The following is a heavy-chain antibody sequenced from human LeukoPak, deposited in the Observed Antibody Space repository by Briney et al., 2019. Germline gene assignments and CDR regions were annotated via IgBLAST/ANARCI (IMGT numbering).Heavy chain of an antibody. CDR3: AKGSCGADVCFYFYYMHV. V-gene: IGHV3-23*01. J-gene: IGHJ6*03. Sequence: GGSLRLSCAASGFTFSTSDMTWVRQAPGKGLEWVASSRVDNGGAYYGDSVKGRFTISRDNSQNTLDLQMNGLRAADTDIYYCAKGSCGADVCFYFYYMHVWGKGTTVTVSS. CDR1: GFTFSTSD. D-gene: IGHD3-10*01. CDR2: SRVDNGGA.